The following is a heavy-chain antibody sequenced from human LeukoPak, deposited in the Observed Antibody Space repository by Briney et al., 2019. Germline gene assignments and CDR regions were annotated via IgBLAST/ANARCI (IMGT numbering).Heavy chain of an antibody. CDR1: GGSISSSSYY. CDR3: ARDTHYYFDY. CDR2: IYYSGST. V-gene: IGHV4-39*07. J-gene: IGHJ4*02. Sequence: PSETLSLTCTVSGGSISSSSYYWGWIRQPPGKGLEWIGSIYYSGSTYYNPSLKSRVTISVDTSKNQFSLKLSSVTAADTAVYYCARDTHYYFDYWGQGTLVTVSS.